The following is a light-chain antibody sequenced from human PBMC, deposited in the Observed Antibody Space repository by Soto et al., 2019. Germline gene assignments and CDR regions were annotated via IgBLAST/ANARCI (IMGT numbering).Light chain of an antibody. CDR3: QQSSRTPQT. V-gene: IGKV1-39*01. Sequence: IHMTQSPSPLAASLGGRVTIPXRASRRIRPYVSWDQQHPGXAPNXXXNLXSTLHSGVPSRLSGSGSATDFTLAISSMQPEDFANYYFQQSSRTPQTFGGGTKVDIK. CDR2: LXS. J-gene: IGKJ4*01. CDR1: RRIRPY.